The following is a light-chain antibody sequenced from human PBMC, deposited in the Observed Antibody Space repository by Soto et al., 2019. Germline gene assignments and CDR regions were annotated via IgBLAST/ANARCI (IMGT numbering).Light chain of an antibody. CDR1: QSVTSRY. CDR2: GAS. V-gene: IGKV3-20*01. Sequence: EIVLTQSPGTLSLSPGERATLSCKASQSVTSRYLAWYQQKPGQAPRLLIYGASSRATGIPDRFSGGGSGTDFSLTISRLEPEDFAVYFYQPYDNSPGYTFGQGTKLEIK. CDR3: QPYDNSPGYT. J-gene: IGKJ2*01.